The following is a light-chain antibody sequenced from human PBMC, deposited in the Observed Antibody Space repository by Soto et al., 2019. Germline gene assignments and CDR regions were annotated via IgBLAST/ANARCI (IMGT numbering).Light chain of an antibody. Sequence: EIVLTQSPGTLSLSPGERATLSCRASQSVSSSYLAWYQQKLGQAPRLLIYGASSRATGIPDRFSGSGSGTEFTLTISSLQPDDFATYYCQQYNSDSRTFGQGTKVDIK. J-gene: IGKJ1*01. CDR1: QSVSSSY. V-gene: IGKV3-20*01. CDR2: GAS. CDR3: QQYNSDSRT.